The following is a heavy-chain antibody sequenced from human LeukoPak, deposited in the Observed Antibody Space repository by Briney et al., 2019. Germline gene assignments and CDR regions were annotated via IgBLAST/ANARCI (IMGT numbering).Heavy chain of an antibody. CDR1: GFTVSENY. D-gene: IGHD2-2*01. Sequence: GGSLRLSCAASGFTVSENYMSWARQAPGKGLEWVSVIYGSGSTYYADSVKGRFTISRDNSKNTLYLQMNSLRAEDTAVYYCAKDRYCSSTSCYFPYYFDYWGQGTLVTVSS. CDR2: IYGSGST. V-gene: IGHV3-53*01. J-gene: IGHJ4*02. CDR3: AKDRYCSSTSCYFPYYFDY.